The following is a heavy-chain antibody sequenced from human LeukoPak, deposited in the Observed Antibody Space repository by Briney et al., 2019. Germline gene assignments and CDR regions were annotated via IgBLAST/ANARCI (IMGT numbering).Heavy chain of an antibody. CDR2: INQDGSEK. Sequence: GGSLRLSCAASGFTFSTYWMSWVRQAPGKGLEWVANINQDGSEKHYVDSVKGRFTISRDKAKNSLYLQMNSLRAEDTAVYYCAREGGLLYYFDYWGQGTLVTVSS. J-gene: IGHJ4*02. V-gene: IGHV3-7*01. CDR1: GFTFSTYW. D-gene: IGHD2-15*01. CDR3: AREGGLLYYFDY.